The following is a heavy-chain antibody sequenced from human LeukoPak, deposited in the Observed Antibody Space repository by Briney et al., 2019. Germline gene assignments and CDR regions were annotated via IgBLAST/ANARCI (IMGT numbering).Heavy chain of an antibody. V-gene: IGHV1-2*02. Sequence: GASVKVSCKASGYAFTGYYMHWVRQAPGQGLEWMGWINPNSGGTNYAQKFQGRVTMTRDTSISTAYMELSRLRSDDTAVYYCARVPAAPYYYMDVWGKGTTVTVSS. CDR2: INPNSGGT. D-gene: IGHD2-2*01. J-gene: IGHJ6*03. CDR3: ARVPAAPYYYMDV. CDR1: GYAFTGYY.